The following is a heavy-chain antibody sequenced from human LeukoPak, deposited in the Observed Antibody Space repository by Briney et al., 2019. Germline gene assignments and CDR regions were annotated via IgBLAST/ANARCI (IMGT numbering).Heavy chain of an antibody. D-gene: IGHD3-3*01. CDR2: ISWNSGSI. Sequence: GGSLRLSCAASGFTFDDYAMHWVRQAPGKGLEWVSGISWNSGSIGYADSVKGRFTISRDNAKNSLYLQMNSLRAEDTAVYYCAKGPFYDFWSGYFDYWGQGTLVTVSS. V-gene: IGHV3-9*01. CDR1: GFTFDDYA. J-gene: IGHJ4*02. CDR3: AKGPFYDFWSGYFDY.